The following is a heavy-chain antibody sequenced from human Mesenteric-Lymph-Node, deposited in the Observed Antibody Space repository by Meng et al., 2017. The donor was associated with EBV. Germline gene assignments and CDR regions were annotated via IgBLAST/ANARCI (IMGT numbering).Heavy chain of an antibody. CDR3: ASGNSGINFDY. D-gene: IGHD4-23*01. CDR2: ISADNGNT. Sequence: QVQLVQSGAEVKKPGASVKVSCKASGYRFNTYGISWVRQAPGQGLEWMGWISADNGNTIFAQKFQGRVTMTADSSTSTAYMEVTSLTSDDTAVYYCASGNSGINFDYWGQGTLVTGSS. V-gene: IGHV1-18*01. J-gene: IGHJ4*02. CDR1: GYRFNTYG.